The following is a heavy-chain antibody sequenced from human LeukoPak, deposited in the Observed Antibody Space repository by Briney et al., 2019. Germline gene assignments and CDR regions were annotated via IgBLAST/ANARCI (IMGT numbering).Heavy chain of an antibody. J-gene: IGHJ4*02. D-gene: IGHD3-9*01. V-gene: IGHV3-30*18. Sequence: GRSLRLSCAASGFTFSSYGMHWVRQAPGKGLEWVAVISYDGSNKYYADSVKGRFTISRDNSKNTLYLQMNSLRAEDTAVYYCAKAVYDILTGYYLDYWGQGTLVTVSS. CDR3: AKAVYDILTGYYLDY. CDR2: ISYDGSNK. CDR1: GFTFSSYG.